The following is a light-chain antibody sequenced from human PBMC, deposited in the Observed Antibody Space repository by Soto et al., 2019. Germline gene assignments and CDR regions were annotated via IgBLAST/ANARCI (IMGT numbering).Light chain of an antibody. V-gene: IGKV1-5*01. CDR2: DAG. CDR3: QQYHTYYT. J-gene: IGKJ2*01. Sequence: DVQMTQSPSTLSASVGDRVTISCRASQNVFSRLAWYQQKPGKAPKGLIFDAGNLQSVVPPRFSGSGSGTEFTLTISGLQPDDFASYYCQQYHTYYTFGQGTRVEIK. CDR1: QNVFSR.